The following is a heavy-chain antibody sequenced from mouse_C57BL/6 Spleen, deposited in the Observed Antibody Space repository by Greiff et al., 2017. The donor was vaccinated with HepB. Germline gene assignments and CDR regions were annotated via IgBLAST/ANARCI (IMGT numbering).Heavy chain of an antibody. Sequence: QVQLQQSGPELVKPGASVKLSCKASGYTFTSYDINWVKQRPGQGLEWIGWIYPRDGSTKYNEKFKGKATLTVDTSSSTAYMELHSLTSEDSAVYFCARGGYGNYGDWFAYWGQGTLVTVSA. J-gene: IGHJ3*01. CDR2: IYPRDGST. CDR1: GYTFTSYD. CDR3: ARGGYGNYGDWFAY. V-gene: IGHV1-85*01. D-gene: IGHD2-10*02.